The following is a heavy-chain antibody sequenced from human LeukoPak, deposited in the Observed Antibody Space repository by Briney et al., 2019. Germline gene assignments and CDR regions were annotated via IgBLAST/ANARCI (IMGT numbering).Heavy chain of an antibody. CDR3: ARLGSVAMPFDC. J-gene: IGHJ4*02. Sequence: PSETLSLTCTVSGGSMINYYWNWIRQPPGKGLEWIGNSYYSGSTNYNPSLKSRVNMSVDTSKNQFSLNLSSVTAADTAVYYCARLGSVAMPFDCWGQGTLVTVSS. CDR2: SYYSGST. D-gene: IGHD2-2*01. CDR1: GGSMINYY. V-gene: IGHV4-59*08.